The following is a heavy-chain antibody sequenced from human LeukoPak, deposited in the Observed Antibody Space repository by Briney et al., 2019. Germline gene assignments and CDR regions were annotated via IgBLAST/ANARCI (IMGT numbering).Heavy chain of an antibody. J-gene: IGHJ3*02. V-gene: IGHV4-59*12. D-gene: IGHD3-16*01. CDR2: IYYSGST. CDR3: AGQYSLGAFDI. Sequence: SETLSLTCTVSGGSISSYYWSWLRQPPGKGLEWIGYIYYSGSTNYNPSLKSRVTISVDRSKNQFSLKLSSVTAADTAVYYCAGQYSLGAFDIWGQGTMVTVSS. CDR1: GGSISSYY.